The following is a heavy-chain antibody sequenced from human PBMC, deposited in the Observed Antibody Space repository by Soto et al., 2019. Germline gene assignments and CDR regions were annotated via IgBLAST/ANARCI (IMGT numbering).Heavy chain of an antibody. J-gene: IGHJ5*02. D-gene: IGHD2-2*01. V-gene: IGHV1-18*01. CDR3: ARERDIVVVPAAESVWFDP. CDR1: GYHFTAYG. Sequence: GASVKVSCKTSGYHFTAYGLAWLRQAPGQRPEWMGWVRTNNAATNYAEKFQGRVTITRDTSASTAYMELSSLRSEDTAVYYCARERDIVVVPAAESVWFDPWGQGTLVTVSS. CDR2: VRTNNAAT.